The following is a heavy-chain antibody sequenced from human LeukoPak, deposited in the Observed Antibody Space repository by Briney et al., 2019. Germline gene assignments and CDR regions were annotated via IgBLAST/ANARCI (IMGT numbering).Heavy chain of an antibody. Sequence: ASVKVSCKASGGTFSSYTISWVRQAPGQGLEWMGWISAYNGNTNYAQKLQGRVTMTTDTSTSTAYMELRSLRSDDTAVYYCARVGEWELLADYWGQGTLVTVSS. J-gene: IGHJ4*02. CDR2: ISAYNGNT. D-gene: IGHD1-26*01. CDR1: GGTFSSYT. CDR3: ARVGEWELLADY. V-gene: IGHV1-18*01.